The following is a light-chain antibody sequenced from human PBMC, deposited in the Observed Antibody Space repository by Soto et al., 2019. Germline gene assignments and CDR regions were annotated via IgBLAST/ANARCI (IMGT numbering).Light chain of an antibody. J-gene: IGLJ2*01. CDR3: SSFSSIAPEV. CDR2: EVS. CDR1: SSDVGGYSY. Sequence: QSVLTQPASVSGSPGQSITISFTGTSSDVGGYSYVSWYQQHPGKTPKLMIYEVSNRPSGVSHRFSGFKSGNTASLTISGLQTEDEADYYCSSFSSIAPEVVGGGTELTVL. V-gene: IGLV2-14*01.